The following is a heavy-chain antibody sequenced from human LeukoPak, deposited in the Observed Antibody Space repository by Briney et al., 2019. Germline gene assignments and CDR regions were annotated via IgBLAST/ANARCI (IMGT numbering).Heavy chain of an antibody. CDR2: ISGNSNYI. D-gene: IGHD4-17*01. CDR3: ARDATTVTINY. J-gene: IGHJ4*02. Sequence: GGSLRLSCAASGFTFGSYTMNWVRQAPGKGLEWVSSISGNSNYIYYADSVKGRFTISRDNAKNSLYLQMNSLRAEDTAVYYCARDATTVTINYWGQGTLVTVSS. CDR1: GFTFGSYT. V-gene: IGHV3-21*01.